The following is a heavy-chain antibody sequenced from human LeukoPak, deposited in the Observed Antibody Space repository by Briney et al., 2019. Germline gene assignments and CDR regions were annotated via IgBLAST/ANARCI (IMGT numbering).Heavy chain of an antibody. CDR1: GFTFSSYS. Sequence: PGGSLRLSCAASGFTFSSYSMNWVRQAPGKGLEWVSYISSSSSTIYYADSVKGRFTISRDNAKNSLYLQMNSLRAEDTAVYYCAKAIQLWPHDAFDIWGQGTMVTVSS. J-gene: IGHJ3*02. V-gene: IGHV3-48*01. D-gene: IGHD5-18*01. CDR3: AKAIQLWPHDAFDI. CDR2: ISSSSSTI.